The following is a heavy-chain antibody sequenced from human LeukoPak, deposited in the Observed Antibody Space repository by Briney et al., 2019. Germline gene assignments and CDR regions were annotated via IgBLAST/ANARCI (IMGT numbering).Heavy chain of an antibody. CDR1: GFTFSDHG. Sequence: GRSLRLSCAASGFTFSDHGMHWVRQAPGKGLEWVAVMAYDGSNKSYADSVKGRFTISRDNSKNTLYLQMNSLRTEDTAIYCCAKDKGSASYSTYYFDYWGQGTLVTVSS. V-gene: IGHV3-30*18. J-gene: IGHJ4*02. D-gene: IGHD3-10*01. CDR2: MAYDGSNK. CDR3: AKDKGSASYSTYYFDY.